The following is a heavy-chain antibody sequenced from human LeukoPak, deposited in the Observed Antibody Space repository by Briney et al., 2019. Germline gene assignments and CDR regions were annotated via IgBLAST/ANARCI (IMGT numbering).Heavy chain of an antibody. CDR1: GGSISSSSYY. CDR2: INHSGST. Sequence: SETLSLTCTVSGGSISSSSYYWGWIRQPPGKGLEWIGEINHSGSTNYNPSLKSRVTISVDTSKNQFSLKLSSVTAADTAVYYCARGSYDFWSGYSQGGWFDPWGQGTLVTVSS. J-gene: IGHJ5*02. V-gene: IGHV4-39*07. D-gene: IGHD3-3*01. CDR3: ARGSYDFWSGYSQGGWFDP.